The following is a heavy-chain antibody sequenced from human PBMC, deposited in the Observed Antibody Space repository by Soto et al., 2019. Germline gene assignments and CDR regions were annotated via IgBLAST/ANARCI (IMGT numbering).Heavy chain of an antibody. CDR1: GSSFSDFC. CDR2: VYSGDSDT. Sequence: SLKISCKASGSSFSDFCLGWVRQRPGKVSEWMGIVYSGDSDTRYSPAVQGEVTISADKSVTTAFLQWTGLQASDSAIYYCARPSFLSASAYDGFDLWGPGTPVTVSS. CDR3: ARPSFLSASAYDGFDL. V-gene: IGHV5-51*01. J-gene: IGHJ3*01.